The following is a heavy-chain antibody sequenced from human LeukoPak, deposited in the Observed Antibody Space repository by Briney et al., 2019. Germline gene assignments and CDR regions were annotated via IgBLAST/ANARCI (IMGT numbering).Heavy chain of an antibody. CDR2: IWCNRSNK. Sequence: GGSLRLSCAASGFTFSSYGMRWVRQAPGKGLEWVSGIWCNRSNKYYADSVKGRFTISRDNSKNTLYLQMNSLRAEDTAVYYCARDLVSMVRGINAFDIWGQGTMVTVSS. CDR1: GFTFSSYG. V-gene: IGHV3-33*01. J-gene: IGHJ3*02. D-gene: IGHD3-10*01. CDR3: ARDLVSMVRGINAFDI.